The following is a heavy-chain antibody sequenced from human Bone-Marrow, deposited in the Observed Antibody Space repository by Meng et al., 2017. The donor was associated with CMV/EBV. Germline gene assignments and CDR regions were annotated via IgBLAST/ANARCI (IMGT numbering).Heavy chain of an antibody. CDR1: GFTFSSYS. J-gene: IGHJ6*02. CDR2: INRGSTTI. V-gene: IGHV3-48*04. Sequence: GGSLRLSCAASGFTFSSYSMNWVRQAPGKGLEWVSYINRGSTTIYYADSVEGRFTVSRDNTKNSLFLQMNSLRAEDTAVYYCARDARRYSGTYYYYYGMDVWGQGTTVTVSS. CDR3: ARDARRYSGTYYYYYGMDV. D-gene: IGHD1-26*01.